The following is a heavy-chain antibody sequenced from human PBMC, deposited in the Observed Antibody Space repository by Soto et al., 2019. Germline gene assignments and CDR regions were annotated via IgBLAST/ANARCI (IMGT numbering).Heavy chain of an antibody. J-gene: IGHJ5*02. CDR3: ARPRSIGEHKPGFIS. CDR1: VFTFSNFA. V-gene: IGHV3-30*14. CDR2: ISYDGSET. Sequence: QVQLVESGGGVVQPGRSLRLSCAASVFTFSNFAMHWVRQAPGKGLEWVAFISYDGSETYYADSVKGRFTISRDNSNNTLYLQMNSLRAEDTAVYYCARPRSIGEHKPGFISWGQGTLVTVSS. D-gene: IGHD1-26*01.